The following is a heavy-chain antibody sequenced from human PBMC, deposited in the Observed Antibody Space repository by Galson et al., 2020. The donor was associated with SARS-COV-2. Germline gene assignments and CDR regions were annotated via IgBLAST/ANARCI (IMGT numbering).Heavy chain of an antibody. V-gene: IGHV4-59*13. CDR3: ARAPVGRNWFDP. Sequence: SETLSLTCTVSGGSISSYYWSWFRPPPGKGLEWIGYIYYSGNTNYNPSLKSRVTISVDTSKNQFSLELNSVTPADTAVYYCARAPVGRNWFDPWGQGTLVTVSS. D-gene: IGHD1-26*01. J-gene: IGHJ5*02. CDR2: IYYSGNT. CDR1: GGSISSYY.